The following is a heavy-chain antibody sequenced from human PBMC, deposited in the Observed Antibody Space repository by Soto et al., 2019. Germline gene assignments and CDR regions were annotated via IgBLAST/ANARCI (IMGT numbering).Heavy chain of an antibody. J-gene: IGHJ6*03. CDR1: GGSIRSYD. V-gene: IGHV4-59*01. D-gene: IGHD5-12*01. Sequence: SETLSLTCALCGGSIRSYDWSWIRQPTGKGLEWIGYIYYSGSTNYNPSLKSRVTISVDTSKNQFSLKLSSVTAADTAVYYCARVLVATTSVNWDYYYYMDVWGKGTTVTVSS. CDR3: ARVLVATTSVNWDYYYYMDV. CDR2: IYYSGST.